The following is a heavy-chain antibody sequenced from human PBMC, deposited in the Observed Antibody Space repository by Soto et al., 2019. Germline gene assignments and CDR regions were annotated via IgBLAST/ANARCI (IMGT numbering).Heavy chain of an antibody. CDR2: IHTTDGT. CDR1: GGSISSYY. J-gene: IGHJ4*02. Sequence: QVQLQESGPGLVKPSETLSLTCTVSGGSISSYYWSWIRQPAGKGMEWIGRIHTTDGTKYNPSLKSRVTMSTDTSNNQFSLKLSSLTAADTAVYYCARALSSAAGLYFDFWGQGTLVTVSS. D-gene: IGHD6-13*01. CDR3: ARALSSAAGLYFDF. V-gene: IGHV4-4*07.